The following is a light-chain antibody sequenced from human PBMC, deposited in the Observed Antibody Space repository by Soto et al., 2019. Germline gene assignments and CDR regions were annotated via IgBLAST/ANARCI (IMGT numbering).Light chain of an antibody. CDR3: SSYTTSRSYV. J-gene: IGLJ1*01. V-gene: IGLV2-14*03. CDR2: DVT. CDR1: SSDVGDYIY. Sequence: QCVLNQPASGSGAPGQASSISCTGTSSDVGDYIYVSWYQHHPGKAPKLMIYDVTNRPSGVSNRFSGSKSGNTASLTISGLQAEDEADYYCSSYTTSRSYVFGTGTKVTVL.